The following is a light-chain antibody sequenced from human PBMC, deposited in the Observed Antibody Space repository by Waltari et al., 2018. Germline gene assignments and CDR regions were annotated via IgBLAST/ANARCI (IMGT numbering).Light chain of an antibody. CDR2: AAN. Sequence: QSVLTQPPSVSVATGRRVTIAWIGSSASSGAGDEVQWYQQFSGTAPKPLIYAANNRPSGVPDRFSGSVSGTSASLAITGLQADDEAEYYCQSYDSSLGASLFGGGTKLTVL. CDR1: SASSGAGDE. CDR3: QSYDSSLGASL. J-gene: IGLJ2*01. V-gene: IGLV1-40*01.